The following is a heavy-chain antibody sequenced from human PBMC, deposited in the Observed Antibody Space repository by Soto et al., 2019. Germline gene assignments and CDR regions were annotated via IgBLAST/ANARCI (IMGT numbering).Heavy chain of an antibody. CDR2: ITGSGDTT. CDR1: GFPFTSYD. D-gene: IGHD1-1*01. CDR3: AKVNWNVVANH. V-gene: IGHV3-23*01. J-gene: IGHJ4*02. Sequence: EVQLLESGGGLVQPGGSLRLSCAASGFPFTSYDLNWVRQAPGKGLEWVAGITGSGDTTFYADSVKGRFTISKDNSKNTLYLQMNRLRADDMAMYYCAKVNWNVVANHCGQGTLVTVSS.